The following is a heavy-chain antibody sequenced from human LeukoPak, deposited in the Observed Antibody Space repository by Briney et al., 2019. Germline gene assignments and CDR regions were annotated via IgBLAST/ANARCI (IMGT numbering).Heavy chain of an antibody. V-gene: IGHV4-34*01. CDR3: ARVYFPRGGYSY. D-gene: IGHD3-22*01. J-gene: IGHJ4*02. CDR1: GGSFSGYY. Sequence: SETLSLTCAVYGGSFSGYYWSWIRQPPGKGLEWIGEINHSGSTNYNPSLKSRVTISVDTSKNQFSLKLSPVTAADTAVYYCARVYFPRGGYSYWGQGTLVTVSS. CDR2: INHSGST.